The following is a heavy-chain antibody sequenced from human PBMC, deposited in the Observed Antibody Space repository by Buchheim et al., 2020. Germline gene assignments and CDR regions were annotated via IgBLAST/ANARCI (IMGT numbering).Heavy chain of an antibody. J-gene: IGHJ6*02. V-gene: IGHV1-69*04. CDR3: ASGAYRHLYYYYGMDV. CDR1: GGTFSSYA. Sequence: QVQLVQSGAEVKKPGSSVKVSCKASGGTFSSYAISWVRQAPGQGLEWMGRIIPILGIANYAQKFQGRVTITADKTTSTAYMELSSLRSEDTAVYYCASGAYRHLYYYYGMDVWGQGTT. D-gene: IGHD4-11*01. CDR2: IIPILGIA.